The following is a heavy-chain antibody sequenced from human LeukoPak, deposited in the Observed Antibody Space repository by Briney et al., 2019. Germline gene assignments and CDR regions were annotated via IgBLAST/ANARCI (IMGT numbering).Heavy chain of an antibody. D-gene: IGHD2-15*01. CDR1: GYTFTSNG. V-gene: IGHV1-18*01. CDR3: ARNDSSAYDY. J-gene: IGHJ4*02. Sequence: ASVKVSCKASGYTFTSNGISWVRQAPGQGLEWMGWISAYNGYAKYAQNVQGRVTMTTDTSTSTAYVDLRRLRSDDTAVYYCARNDSSAYDYWGQGTLVTVSS. CDR2: ISAYNGYA.